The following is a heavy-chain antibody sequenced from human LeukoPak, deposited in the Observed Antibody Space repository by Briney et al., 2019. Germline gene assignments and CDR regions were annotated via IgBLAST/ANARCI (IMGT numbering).Heavy chain of an antibody. Sequence: GGSLRLSCAASGFTFSGYAMSWVRQAPGKGLEWVSAISAGGDTTYTADSVRGRFTISRDNSKNTLYLQMNTLTAEDTAVYYCAGISYSGTWPVGYWGQGTLVTVTA. CDR3: AGISYSGTWPVGY. CDR2: ISAGGDTT. CDR1: GFTFSGYA. D-gene: IGHD6-6*01. J-gene: IGHJ4*02. V-gene: IGHV3-23*01.